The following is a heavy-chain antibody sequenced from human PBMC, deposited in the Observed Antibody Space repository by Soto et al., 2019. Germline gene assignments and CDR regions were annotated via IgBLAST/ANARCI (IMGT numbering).Heavy chain of an antibody. CDR2: IYYSGST. D-gene: IGHD2-15*01. Sequence: SETLSLTCTVSGGSISSYYWSWIRQPPGKGLEWIGYIYYSGSTNYNPSLKSRVTISVDTSKNQFSLKLSSVTAADTAVYYCARNHPVVVDAFDIWGQGTMVTVSS. J-gene: IGHJ3*02. CDR3: ARNHPVVVDAFDI. CDR1: GGSISSYY. V-gene: IGHV4-59*01.